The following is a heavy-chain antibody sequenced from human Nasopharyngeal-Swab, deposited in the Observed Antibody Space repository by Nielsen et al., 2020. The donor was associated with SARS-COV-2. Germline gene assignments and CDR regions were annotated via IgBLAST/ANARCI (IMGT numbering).Heavy chain of an antibody. D-gene: IGHD6-13*01. CDR1: GFTFSSYD. CDR2: IDTSGDT. J-gene: IGHJ6*03. CDR3: ARDRCSSRSSCRYYNSMDV. Sequence: GESLKISCAASGFTFSSYDMHWVRQTTGKGLEWVSTIDTSGDTSYPGSVQGRFTISRENARNSLYLQMNSLRAEDTAVYYCARDRCSSRSSCRYYNSMDVWGKGTTVTVSS. V-gene: IGHV3-13*01.